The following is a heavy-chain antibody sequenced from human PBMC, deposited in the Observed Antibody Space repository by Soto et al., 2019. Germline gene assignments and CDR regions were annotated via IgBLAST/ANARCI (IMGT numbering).Heavy chain of an antibody. V-gene: IGHV3-23*01. J-gene: IGHJ4*02. CDR2: LLRSGSTT. Sequence: GGSLRLSCAASGFTFTNYAMTWARQAPGKGLEWVSSLLRSGSTTYYADSVKGRFTISSDISANSLYLQMDSLRAEDAAVYYCAKDAVSGDGIWLLDSWGQGTVVTVSS. CDR3: AKDAVSGDGIWLLDS. D-gene: IGHD4-17*01. CDR1: GFTFTNYA.